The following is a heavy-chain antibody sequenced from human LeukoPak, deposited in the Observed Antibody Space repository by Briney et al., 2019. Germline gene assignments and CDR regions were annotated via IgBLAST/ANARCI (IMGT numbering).Heavy chain of an antibody. D-gene: IGHD4-17*01. CDR1: GYTFTGYY. V-gene: IGHV1-2*02. CDR2: INPNSGGT. Sequence: ASVAVSCMGSGYTFTGYYMHWVGQAPGQGVEGVGWINPNSGGTNYAQKFQDRVTITRETYISTAYMEVSSLRDEGADVYYCASTPRRLDAFHIWARGTIVTVSS. J-gene: IGHJ3*02. CDR3: ASTPRRLDAFHI.